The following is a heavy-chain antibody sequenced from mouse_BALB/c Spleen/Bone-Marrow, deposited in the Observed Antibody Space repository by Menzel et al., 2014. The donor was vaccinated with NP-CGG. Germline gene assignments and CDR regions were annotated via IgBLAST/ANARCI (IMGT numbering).Heavy chain of an antibody. CDR3: VGLRDYDVPFAY. V-gene: IGHV5-17*02. J-gene: IGHJ3*01. D-gene: IGHD2-4*01. Sequence: EVKLVESGGGLVQPGGSRKLSCATSGFTFSSFGMHWVRQAPEKGLEWVAYISSGSNTIYYADTMKGRFTLSRDNPKNTLFLQMTSLRSEDTAIYYCVGLRDYDVPFAYWGQGTLVTVSA. CDR1: GFTFSSFG. CDR2: ISSGSNTI.